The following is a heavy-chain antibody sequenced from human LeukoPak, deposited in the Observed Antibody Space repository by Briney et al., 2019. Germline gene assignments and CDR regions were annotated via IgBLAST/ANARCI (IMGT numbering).Heavy chain of an antibody. CDR3: ARVVGAYDFWSGPNDFDY. J-gene: IGHJ4*02. CDR1: GFTFSSYA. V-gene: IGHV3-30*04. CDR2: ISYDGSNK. Sequence: GGSLRLSCAASGFTFSSYAMHWVRQAPGKGLEWVAVISYDGSNKYYADSVKGRLTISRDNSKNTLYLQMNSLRAEDTAVYYCARVVGAYDFWSGPNDFDYWGQGTLVTVSS. D-gene: IGHD3-3*01.